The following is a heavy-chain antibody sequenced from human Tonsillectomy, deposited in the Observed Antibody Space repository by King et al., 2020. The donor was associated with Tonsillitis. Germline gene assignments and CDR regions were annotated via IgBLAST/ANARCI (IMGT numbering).Heavy chain of an antibody. CDR2: ICDDGSNN. V-gene: IGHV3-33*01. CDR3: ARDSTDPYSSGWQTYYYGMDV. CDR1: GFTFSNYV. J-gene: IGHJ6*02. Sequence: HGQLVQSGGGVVHPGRSLRLSFAASGFTFSNYVMHWVRQAPGKGREWVTLICDDGSNNYYADSVNGRFTISRDNSKDTLYLQMNSLRDEDTAVYYCARDSTDPYSSGWQTYYYGMDVWGQGTTVTVSS. D-gene: IGHD6-19*01.